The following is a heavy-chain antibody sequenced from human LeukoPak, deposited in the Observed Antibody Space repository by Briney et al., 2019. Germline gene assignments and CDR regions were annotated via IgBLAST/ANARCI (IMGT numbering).Heavy chain of an antibody. CDR2: IIPIFGTA. D-gene: IGHD5-18*01. CDR1: GGTFSSYA. CDR3: ATSGYSYGYWGAFDI. J-gene: IGHJ3*02. Sequence: ASVKVSCKASGGTFSSYAISWVRQAPGQGLEWMGGIIPIFGTANYAQKFQGRVTMTEDTSTDTAYMELSSLRSEDTAVYYCATSGYSYGYWGAFDIWGQGTMVTVSS. V-gene: IGHV1-69*06.